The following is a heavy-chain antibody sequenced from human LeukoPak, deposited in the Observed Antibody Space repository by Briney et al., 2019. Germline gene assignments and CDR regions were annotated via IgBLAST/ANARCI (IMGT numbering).Heavy chain of an antibody. CDR1: GYSISSGYY. V-gene: IGHV4-38-2*01. CDR3: ARITMIEVITVDY. J-gene: IGHJ4*02. CDR2: IYHTGST. D-gene: IGHD3-22*01. Sequence: KPSETLSLTCAVSGYSISSGYYRGWIRQPPGKGLEWIGSIYHTGSTYYNPSLKSRVTLSVDASKNQFSLKLSSVTAADTAVYYCARITMIEVITVDYWGQGTLVTVSS.